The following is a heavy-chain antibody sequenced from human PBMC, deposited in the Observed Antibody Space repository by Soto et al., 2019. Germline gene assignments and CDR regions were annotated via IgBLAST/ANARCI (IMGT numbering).Heavy chain of an antibody. CDR2: IYYSGST. V-gene: IGHV4-61*01. CDR3: ARGRNYNILTDYYPEPLSFDS. CDR1: GGPLSGGSYY. J-gene: IGHJ4*02. Sequence: SETLSLTCTVSGGPLSGGSYYWSWIRQTPGRGLEWIAYIYYSGSTHYSPSLKSRVTISVDTSKNQFSLKMTSVSAADTAVYYCARGRNYNILTDYYPEPLSFDSWGQGNLVTVSS. D-gene: IGHD3-9*01.